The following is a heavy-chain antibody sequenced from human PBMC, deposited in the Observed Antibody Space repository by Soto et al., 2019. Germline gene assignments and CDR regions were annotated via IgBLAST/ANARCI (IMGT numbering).Heavy chain of an antibody. Sequence: EVQLVESGGGLVKPGGFQRISCAASGFTFSTYSMNWIRQAPGKGLEWVSSISISSSSIYYADSVKGRFTISRDNAKNSLYLQMNSLRAEDTAVYYCARRLGSGWSFDYWGQGTLVTVSS. V-gene: IGHV3-21*01. CDR2: ISISSSSI. D-gene: IGHD6-19*01. J-gene: IGHJ4*02. CDR3: ARRLGSGWSFDY. CDR1: GFTFSTYS.